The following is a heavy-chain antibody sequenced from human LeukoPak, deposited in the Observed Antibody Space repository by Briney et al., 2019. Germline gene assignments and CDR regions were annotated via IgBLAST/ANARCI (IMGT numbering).Heavy chain of an antibody. CDR2: IYHSGST. CDR1: GGSISSGGYS. Sequence: SETLSLTCTVSGGSISSGGYSWSWIRQPPGKGLEWIGYIYHSGSTYYNPSLKSRVTISVDRSKNQFSLKLSSVTAADTAVYYCARSGSSPGHFDYWGQGALVTVSS. V-gene: IGHV4-30-2*01. D-gene: IGHD3-10*01. CDR3: ARSGSSPGHFDY. J-gene: IGHJ4*02.